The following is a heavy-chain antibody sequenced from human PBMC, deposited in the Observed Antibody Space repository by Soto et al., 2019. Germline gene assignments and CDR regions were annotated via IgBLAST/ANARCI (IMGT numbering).Heavy chain of an antibody. Sequence: QVQLQESGPGLVKPSGTLSLTCAVSGGSISSSNWWSWVRQPPGKGLEWIGEIYHSGSTNYNPSPKVRGTLSVDHSMNQFSLKLSSVTAADTAVYYCARVFGSGRKRLDDYWGQGTLVTVSS. CDR3: ARVFGSGRKRLDDY. J-gene: IGHJ4*02. D-gene: IGHD3-10*01. CDR2: IYHSGST. V-gene: IGHV4-4*02. CDR1: GGSISSSNW.